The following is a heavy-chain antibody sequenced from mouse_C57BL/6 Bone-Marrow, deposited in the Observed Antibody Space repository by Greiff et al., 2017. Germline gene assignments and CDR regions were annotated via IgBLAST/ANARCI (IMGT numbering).Heavy chain of an antibody. CDR1: GYTFTSYW. V-gene: IGHV1-69*01. CDR2: IGPSDSYT. Sequence: QVQLQQPGAELVMPGASVKLSCKASGYTFTSYWMHWVKQRPGQGLEWIGEIGPSDSYTNYTQKFKGQSTLTVDKSSSTAYMQLSSLTSEDSAVYYCARSYYYGSSLFAYWGKGTLVTVSA. D-gene: IGHD1-1*01. J-gene: IGHJ3*01. CDR3: ARSYYYGSSLFAY.